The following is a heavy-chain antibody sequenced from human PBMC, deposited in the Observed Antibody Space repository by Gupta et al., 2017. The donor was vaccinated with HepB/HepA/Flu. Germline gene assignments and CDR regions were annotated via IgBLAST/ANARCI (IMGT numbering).Heavy chain of an antibody. D-gene: IGHD2-8*01. V-gene: IGHV3-33*01. J-gene: IGHJ4*02. CDR2: IWYDGSNK. CDR3: ARDWSPVLMVYAGHSGSLRD. Sequence: QVQLVESGGGVVQPGRSLRLSCAASGFTFSSYGMHWVRQAPGKGLEWVAVIWYDGSNKYYADSVKGRFTISRDNSKNTLYLQMNSLRAEDTAVYYCARDWSPVLMVYAGHSGSLRDWGQGTLVTVSS. CDR1: GFTFSSYG.